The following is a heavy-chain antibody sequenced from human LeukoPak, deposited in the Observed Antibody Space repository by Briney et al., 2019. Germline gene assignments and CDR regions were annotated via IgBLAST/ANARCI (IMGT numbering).Heavy chain of an antibody. V-gene: IGHV1-69*13. CDR1: GGTFSSYA. J-gene: IGHJ6*04. CDR2: IIPIFGTA. CDR3: ARHVSSGWYYYYYGMDV. D-gene: IGHD6-19*01. Sequence: ASVKVSCKASGGTFSSYAIGWVRQAPGQGLEWMGGIIPIFGTANYAQKFQGRVTITADESTSTAYMELSSLRSEDTAVYYCARHVSSGWYYYYYGMDVWGKGTTVTVSS.